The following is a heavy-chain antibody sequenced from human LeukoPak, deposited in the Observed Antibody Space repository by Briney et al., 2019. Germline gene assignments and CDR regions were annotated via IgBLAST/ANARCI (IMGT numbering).Heavy chain of an antibody. D-gene: IGHD5-24*01. Sequence: PSETLSLTCTVSGGSLSSTSYYWGWIRQSPGKGLEWIGSFYYSGSMYYNPSLKSRVTISLDTSKNQFSLKLTSVTAADTAVYYCARETDRDGYKDLDYWGQGTLVTVSS. CDR2: FYYSGSM. V-gene: IGHV4-39*02. J-gene: IGHJ4*02. CDR1: GGSLSSTSYY. CDR3: ARETDRDGYKDLDY.